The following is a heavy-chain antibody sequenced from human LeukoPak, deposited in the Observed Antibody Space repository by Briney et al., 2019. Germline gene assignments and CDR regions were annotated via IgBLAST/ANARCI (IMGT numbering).Heavy chain of an antibody. CDR3: ARGATLAVVGGGGDY. CDR1: GYSISSGYY. Sequence: SETLSLTCTVSGYSISSGYYWDWIRQPPGKGLEWIGNIYHSGNTYYNPSLKSRVTISVDTSKNQFSLKLNSVTAADTAVYYCARGATLAVVGGGGDYWGQGTLVTVSS. D-gene: IGHD3-16*01. CDR2: IYHSGNT. J-gene: IGHJ4*02. V-gene: IGHV4-38-2*02.